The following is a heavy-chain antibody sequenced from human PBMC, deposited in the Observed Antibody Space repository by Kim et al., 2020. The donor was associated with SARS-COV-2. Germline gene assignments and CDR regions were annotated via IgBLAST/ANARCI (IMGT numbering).Heavy chain of an antibody. CDR1: GYTFTSYA. V-gene: IGHV7-4-1*02. Sequence: ASVKVSCKASGYTFTSYAMNWVRQAPGQGLEWMGWINTNTGNPTYAQGFTGRFVFSLDTSVSTAYLQITSLKAEDTAVYYCARDRWEWLVLTIDSYYYGMDVWGQGTTVTVSS. J-gene: IGHJ6*02. CDR2: INTNTGNP. CDR3: ARDRWEWLVLTIDSYYYGMDV. D-gene: IGHD3-22*01.